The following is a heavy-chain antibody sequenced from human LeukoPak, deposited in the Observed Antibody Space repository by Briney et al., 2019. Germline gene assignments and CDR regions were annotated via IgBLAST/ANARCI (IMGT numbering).Heavy chain of an antibody. V-gene: IGHV4-34*01. CDR1: GGSFSGYY. CDR2: INHSGST. CDR3: ARASGSYYGAPFDY. J-gene: IGHJ4*02. Sequence: PETLSLTCAVYGGSFSGYYWSWIRQPPGKGLEWIGEINHSGSTNYNPSLKSRVTISVDTSKNQFSLKLSSVTAADTAVYYCARASGSYYGAPFDYWGQGTLVTVSS. D-gene: IGHD1-26*01.